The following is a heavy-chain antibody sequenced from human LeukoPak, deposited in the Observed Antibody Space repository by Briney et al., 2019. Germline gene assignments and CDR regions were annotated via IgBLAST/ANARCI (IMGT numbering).Heavy chain of an antibody. J-gene: IGHJ3*02. V-gene: IGHV4-34*01. CDR1: GGSISGYY. D-gene: IGHD3-22*01. CDR2: INHSGST. CDR3: ARDYYDSSGPEGSDAFDI. Sequence: SETLSLTCTVSGGSISGYYWSWIRQPPGKGLEWIGEINHSGSTNYNPSLKSRVTISVDTPKNQFSLKLSSVTAADTAVYYCARDYYDSSGPEGSDAFDIWGQGTMVTVSS.